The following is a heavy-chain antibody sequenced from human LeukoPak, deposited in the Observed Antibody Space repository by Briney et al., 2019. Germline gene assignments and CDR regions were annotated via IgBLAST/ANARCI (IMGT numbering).Heavy chain of an antibody. CDR2: IYYSGST. CDR1: GGSISSYY. V-gene: IGHV4-59*01. Sequence: SETLSLTCTVSGGSISSYYWSWIRQPPGKGLEWIGYIYYSGSTNYNPSLKSRVTISVDTSKNQFSLKLSSVTAADTAVYYCASTALRWAYFGYWGQGTLVTVSS. CDR3: ASTALRWAYFGY. J-gene: IGHJ4*02. D-gene: IGHD4-23*01.